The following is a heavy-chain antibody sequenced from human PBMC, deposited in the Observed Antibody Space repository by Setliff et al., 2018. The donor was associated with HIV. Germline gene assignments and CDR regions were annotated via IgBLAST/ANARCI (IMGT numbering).Heavy chain of an antibody. J-gene: IGHJ4*02. CDR2: IYYSWST. CDR3: ATYNWNFIVGY. V-gene: IGHV4-39*07. Sequence: PSETLSLTCTVSGGSISSSSYYWGWIRQPPGKGLEWIGSIYYSWSTYYNPSLKSRVTISVDTSKDQFSLKLSSVTAADTAVYYCATYNWNFIVGYWGQGTLVT. CDR1: GGSISSSSYY. D-gene: IGHD1-7*01.